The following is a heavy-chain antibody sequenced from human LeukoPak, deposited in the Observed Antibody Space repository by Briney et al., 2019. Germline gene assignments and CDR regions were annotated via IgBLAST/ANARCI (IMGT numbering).Heavy chain of an antibody. D-gene: IGHD6-13*01. Sequence: ASVKVSCKASGYTFTGYGISWVRQAPGQGLEWMGWISAYNGNTNYAQKLQGRVTMTTDTSTSTAYMELRSLRSDDTAVYYCARDLSSFDAFDIWGQGTMVTVSS. CDR2: ISAYNGNT. V-gene: IGHV1-18*01. J-gene: IGHJ3*02. CDR1: GYTFTGYG. CDR3: ARDLSSFDAFDI.